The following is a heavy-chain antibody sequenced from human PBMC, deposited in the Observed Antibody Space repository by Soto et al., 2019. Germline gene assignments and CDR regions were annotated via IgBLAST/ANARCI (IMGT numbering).Heavy chain of an antibody. CDR2: INHRGST. CDR3: ARDKITGLFDY. Sequence: QVQLQQWGAGLLKPSETLSLTCAVYGGSFSGYSWTWIRQPPGTGLEWIGEINHRGSTNYNPSLKSRVTISVDTSKNQFSLKLTSVTAADTAVYYCARDKITGLFDYWGQGTLVTVSS. CDR1: GGSFSGYS. V-gene: IGHV4-34*01. J-gene: IGHJ4*02. D-gene: IGHD2-8*02.